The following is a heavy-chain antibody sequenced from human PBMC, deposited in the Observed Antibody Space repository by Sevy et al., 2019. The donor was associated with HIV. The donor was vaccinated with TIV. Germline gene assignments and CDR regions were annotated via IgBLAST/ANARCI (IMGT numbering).Heavy chain of an antibody. V-gene: IGHV4-59*01. D-gene: IGHD3-3*01. Sequence: SETLSLTCTVSGGSISSYYSSWIRQPPGKGLEWIGYIYYSGSTNYNPSLKSRVTISVDTSKNQFSLKLSSVTAADTAVYYCARRIFGGKIDYWGQGTLVTVSS. CDR3: ARRIFGGKIDY. CDR1: GGSISSYY. J-gene: IGHJ4*02. CDR2: IYYSGST.